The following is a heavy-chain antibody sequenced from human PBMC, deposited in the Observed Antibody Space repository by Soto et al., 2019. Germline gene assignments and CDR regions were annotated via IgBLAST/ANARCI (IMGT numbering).Heavy chain of an antibody. D-gene: IGHD2-2*01. CDR1: GYTFPGNY. J-gene: IGHJ4*02. V-gene: IGHV1-2*02. CDR3: ARGYCSSSGCSHYFDY. Sequence: QVQLVQSGAEVKKPGASVKVSCKASGYTFPGNYMHWVRQAPGQGLEWMALINPTSGGTNYAQKFQGRVTMTWDTSIRTAYMELSRLRSDDTAIYYCARGYCSSSGCSHYFDYWGQGTLVTVSS. CDR2: INPTSGGT.